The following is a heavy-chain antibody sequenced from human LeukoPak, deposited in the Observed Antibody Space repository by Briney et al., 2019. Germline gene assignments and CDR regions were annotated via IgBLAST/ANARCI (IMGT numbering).Heavy chain of an antibody. D-gene: IGHD6-19*01. J-gene: IGHJ6*03. Sequence: SETLSLTCTVSGDSITSGSYYWGWVRQPPGKGLEWLGTIYYRGTTYYNPSLKSRVTISVDTSKNQFSLKLSSVTAADTAVYYCARLGAVAGPRTPYYYYYYYMDVWGKGTTVTVSS. CDR3: ARLGAVAGPRTPYYYYYYYMDV. CDR1: GDSITSGSYY. CDR2: IYYRGTT. V-gene: IGHV4-39*07.